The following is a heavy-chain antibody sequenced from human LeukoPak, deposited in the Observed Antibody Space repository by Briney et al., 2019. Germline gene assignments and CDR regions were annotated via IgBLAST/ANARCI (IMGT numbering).Heavy chain of an antibody. D-gene: IGHD6-19*01. J-gene: IGHJ6*03. V-gene: IGHV1-46*01. Sequence: ASVKVSCKASGYTFTSYYMHWVRQAPGQGLEWMGIINPSGGSTSYAQRFQGRVTITADKSTSTAYMELSSLRSEDTAVYYCARQLKANIAVAGNPYYYYYYMDVWGKGTTVTVSS. CDR2: INPSGGST. CDR1: GYTFTSYY. CDR3: ARQLKANIAVAGNPYYYYYYMDV.